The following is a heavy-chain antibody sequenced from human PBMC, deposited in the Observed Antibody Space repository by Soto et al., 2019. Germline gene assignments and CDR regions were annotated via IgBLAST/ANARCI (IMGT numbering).Heavy chain of an antibody. CDR3: AKNGQPPYYYYGLDV. J-gene: IGHJ6*02. CDR2: ISGYNGDT. D-gene: IGHD2-8*01. V-gene: IGHV1-18*01. Sequence: QGHLVQSGAEVKKPGASVKVSCKASGYTFTRYGISWVRLAPGQGLEWMGWISGYNGDTNYAQNLQDRVTMTIDTSTNTAYMELRSLTSDDTAVYYCAKNGQPPYYYYGLDVWGQGTTVTVSS. CDR1: GYTFTRYG.